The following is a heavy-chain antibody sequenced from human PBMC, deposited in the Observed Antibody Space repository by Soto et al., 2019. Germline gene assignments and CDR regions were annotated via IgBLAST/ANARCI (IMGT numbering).Heavy chain of an antibody. D-gene: IGHD3-3*01. CDR2: ISTYSGYT. CDR3: AREARPVYDFWSGYYTSDGPYYYGMDV. J-gene: IGHJ6*02. V-gene: IGHV1-18*01. CDR1: GYTFFTYD. Sequence: GASVKVSCKASGYTFFTYDISWVRQAPGQGLEWMGWISTYSGYTKYAQKLQGRVTMTTDTSTSTAYMELRSLRSDDTAVYYCAREARPVYDFWSGYYTSDGPYYYGMDVWGQGTTVTVS.